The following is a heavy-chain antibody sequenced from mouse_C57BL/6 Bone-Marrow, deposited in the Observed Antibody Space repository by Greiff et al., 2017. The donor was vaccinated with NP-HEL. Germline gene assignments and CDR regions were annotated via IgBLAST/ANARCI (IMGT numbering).Heavy chain of an antibody. D-gene: IGHD2-4*01. CDR3: AREGGLRRRTYAMDY. Sequence: EVQVVESEGGLVQPGSSMKLSCTASGFTFSDYSMAWVRQVPEKGLEWVANINYDGSSTYYLDSLKSRFIISSDNAKNILYLQMSSLKSEDTAPDYFAREGGLRRRTYAMDYWGQGTSVTVSS. J-gene: IGHJ4*01. V-gene: IGHV5-16*01. CDR1: GFTFSDYS. CDR2: INYDGSST.